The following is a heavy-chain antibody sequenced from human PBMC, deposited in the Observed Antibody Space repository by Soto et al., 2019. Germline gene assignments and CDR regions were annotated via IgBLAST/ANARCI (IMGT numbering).Heavy chain of an antibody. CDR3: AKFEGHPLEYWYLDF. V-gene: IGHV3-23*01. CDR2: IHGGGGAT. CDR1: GFTFSAYA. J-gene: IGHJ2*01. Sequence: EVQLLESGGGLVQPGGSLRLSCAASGFTFSAYAMGWVRQAPGKGLEWVSTIHGGGGATHYADSVKGRFTISRDDSKNTLYAQMNSLRAEDKAVYCCAKFEGHPLEYWYLDFWGRGTLVTVSS. D-gene: IGHD1-1*01.